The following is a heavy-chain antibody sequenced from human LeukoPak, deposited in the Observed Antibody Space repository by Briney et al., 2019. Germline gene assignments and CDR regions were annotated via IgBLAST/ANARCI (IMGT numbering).Heavy chain of an antibody. J-gene: IGHJ6*03. CDR3: ARTTEGYAGGPGYSYYYYMDV. D-gene: IGHD5-12*01. Sequence: ETLSLTCTVSGGSISSYYWSWIRQPPGKGLEWIGYIHYSGSTHYNPSLKSRVTISVDTSKNQVSLKLRSVTAADTAVYYCARTTEGYAGGPGYSYYYYMDVWGKGTTVTISS. CDR2: IHYSGST. V-gene: IGHV4-59*01. CDR1: GGSISSYY.